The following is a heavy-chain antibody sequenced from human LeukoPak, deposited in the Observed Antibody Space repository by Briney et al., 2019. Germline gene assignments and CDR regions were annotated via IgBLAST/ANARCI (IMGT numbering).Heavy chain of an antibody. V-gene: IGHV3-21*01. CDR2: ISGTSTYI. CDR3: ARVPGDV. CDR1: GFNFSTYN. J-gene: IGHJ6*04. Sequence: GGSLRLSCAASGFNFSTYNVNWVRQAPGKGLEWVSSISGTSTYIYYGDSVKGRFTISRDNAKNSLYLRMNSLRAEDTGVYYCARVPGDVWGKGTTVTVSS.